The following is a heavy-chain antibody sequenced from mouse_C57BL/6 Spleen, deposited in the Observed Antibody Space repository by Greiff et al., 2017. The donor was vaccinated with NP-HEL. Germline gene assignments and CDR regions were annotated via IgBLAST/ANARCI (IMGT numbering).Heavy chain of an antibody. CDR2: IDPEDGDT. CDR3: TTVPYYYGSSYVFAY. Sequence: EVQLQQSGAELVRPGASVKLSCTASGFNIKDYYMHWVKQRPEQGLEWIGRIDPEDGDTEYAPKFQGKATMTADTSSNTAYLQLSSRTSEDTAVYYCTTVPYYYGSSYVFAYWGQGTLVTVSA. D-gene: IGHD1-1*01. V-gene: IGHV14-1*01. CDR1: GFNIKDYY. J-gene: IGHJ3*01.